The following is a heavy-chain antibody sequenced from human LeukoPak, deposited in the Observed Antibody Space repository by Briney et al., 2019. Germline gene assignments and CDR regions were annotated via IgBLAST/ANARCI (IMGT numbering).Heavy chain of an antibody. Sequence: ASVKVSCKASGYTFTGYYMHWVRQAPGQGLEWMGWINPNSGGTNYAQKLQGRVTMTTDTSTSTAYMELRSLRSDDTAVYYCARTPPPPAGIVGATPLHPYYYYYMDVWGKGTTVTVSS. CDR2: INPNSGGT. CDR3: ARTPPPPAGIVGATPLHPYYYYYMDV. J-gene: IGHJ6*03. D-gene: IGHD1-26*01. CDR1: GYTFTGYY. V-gene: IGHV1-2*02.